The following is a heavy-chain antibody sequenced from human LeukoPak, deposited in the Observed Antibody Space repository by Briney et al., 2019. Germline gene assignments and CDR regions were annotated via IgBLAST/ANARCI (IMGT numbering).Heavy chain of an antibody. Sequence: SETLSLTCAVYGGSFSGYYWSWIRQPPGKGLEWTGEINHSGSTNYNPSLKSRVTISVDTSKNQFSLKLSSVTAADTAVYYCARRDRYGSGSYYGRYYFDYWGQGTLVTVSS. CDR3: ARRDRYGSGSYYGRYYFDY. CDR1: GGSFSGYY. J-gene: IGHJ4*02. D-gene: IGHD3-10*01. CDR2: INHSGST. V-gene: IGHV4-34*01.